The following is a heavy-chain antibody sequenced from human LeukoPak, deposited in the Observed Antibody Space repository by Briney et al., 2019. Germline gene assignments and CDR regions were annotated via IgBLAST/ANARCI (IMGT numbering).Heavy chain of an antibody. D-gene: IGHD3-9*01. J-gene: IGHJ3*02. CDR2: INPNSGGT. Sequence: ASVKVSCKTSGYTFTGYHMHWVRQAPGQGLEWMGWINPNSGGTKYAQKFQGRVTMTRDTSISTAYMELSRLRSDDTAVYYCAREKALRYFDWLFPDAFDIWGQGTMVAVSS. V-gene: IGHV1-2*02. CDR1: GYTFTGYH. CDR3: AREKALRYFDWLFPDAFDI.